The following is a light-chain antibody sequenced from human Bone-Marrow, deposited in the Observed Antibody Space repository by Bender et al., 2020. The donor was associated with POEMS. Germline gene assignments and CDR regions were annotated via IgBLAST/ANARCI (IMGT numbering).Light chain of an antibody. J-gene: IGLJ1*01. CDR1: SSDVGSHNL. V-gene: IGLV2-23*01. Sequence: QSALTQPASVSGSPGQSITISCTGTSSDVGSHNLVSWYQHHPGKAPKLIIYEGPTGPSGVFTGSSASKSGTTASLGISGLEAEDEADYYCAAYAAFVFGPGTKVTVL. CDR3: AAYAAFV. CDR2: EGP.